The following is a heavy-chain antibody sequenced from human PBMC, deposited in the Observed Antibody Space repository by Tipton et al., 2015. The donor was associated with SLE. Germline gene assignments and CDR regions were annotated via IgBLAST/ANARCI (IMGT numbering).Heavy chain of an antibody. CDR2: ISGSGGST. J-gene: IGHJ4*02. CDR1: GFTFSSYA. V-gene: IGHV3-23*01. Sequence: SLRLSCAASGFTFSSYAMSWVRQAPGKGLEWVSGISGSGGSTYYADSVKGRFTISRDNSKNTLYLQMNSLRAEDTAVYYCANSPSSGWYLYYWGQGTLVTVSS. D-gene: IGHD6-19*01. CDR3: ANSPSSGWYLYY.